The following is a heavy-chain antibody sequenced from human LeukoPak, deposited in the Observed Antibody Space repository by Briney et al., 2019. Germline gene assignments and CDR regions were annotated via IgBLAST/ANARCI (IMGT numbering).Heavy chain of an antibody. CDR2: ISSNGGST. CDR1: GFTFSRYA. Sequence: PGGSLRLSCAASGFTFSRYAMHWVRQAPGKGLEYVSAISSNGGSTYYANSVKGRFTISRDNSKNTLYLQMGSLRAEDMAVYYCARSLGKATAMAPFGAWGQGTMVTVSS. J-gene: IGHJ3*01. D-gene: IGHD5-18*01. V-gene: IGHV3-64*01. CDR3: ARSLGKATAMAPFGA.